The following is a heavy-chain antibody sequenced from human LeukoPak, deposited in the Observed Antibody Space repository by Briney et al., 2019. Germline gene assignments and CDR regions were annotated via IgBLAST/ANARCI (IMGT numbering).Heavy chain of an antibody. CDR2: IQNDGTHK. D-gene: IGHD3-22*01. J-gene: IGHJ4*02. V-gene: IGHV3-30*02. CDR3: AGDLQDSSGYTLDY. Sequence: QAGGSLRLSCTTSDFTFKTYGMHWVRQAPGKGPEWVAFIQNDGTHKYYADSVMGRFTVSRDNSQNTLYLQMKSLRLEDTAVYYCAGDLQDSSGYTLDYWGQGTLVTVSS. CDR1: DFTFKTYG.